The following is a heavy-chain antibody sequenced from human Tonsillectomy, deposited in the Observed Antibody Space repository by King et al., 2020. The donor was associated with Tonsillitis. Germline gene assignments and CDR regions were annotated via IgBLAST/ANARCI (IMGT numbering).Heavy chain of an antibody. D-gene: IGHD5-12*01. J-gene: IGHJ4*02. V-gene: IGHV1-18*04. CDR3: ARDLFSEIVATSPIYY. Sequence: VQLVESGAEVKKPGASVKVSCKASSYSFTGYGISWVRQAPGQGLEWMGWMSADNANTNYAQKFQARVILTTDTSTSTAYMELRSLRSDDTAVYYCARDLFSEIVATSPIYYWGQGTLVTVSS. CDR2: MSADNANT. CDR1: SYSFTGYG.